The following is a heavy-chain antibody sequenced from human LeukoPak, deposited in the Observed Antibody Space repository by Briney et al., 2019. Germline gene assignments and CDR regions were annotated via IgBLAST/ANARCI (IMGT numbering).Heavy chain of an antibody. D-gene: IGHD3-22*01. CDR2: INPNSGGT. CDR3: AVEGDSSGYPKGFDY. Sequence: ASVKVSCKASGYTFTGYYMHWVRQAPGQGLEWMGWINPNSGGTNYAQEFQGRVTMTRDTSISTAYMELSGLRSDDTAVYYCAVEGDSSGYPKGFDYWGQGTLVTVSS. CDR1: GYTFTGYY. J-gene: IGHJ4*02. V-gene: IGHV1-2*02.